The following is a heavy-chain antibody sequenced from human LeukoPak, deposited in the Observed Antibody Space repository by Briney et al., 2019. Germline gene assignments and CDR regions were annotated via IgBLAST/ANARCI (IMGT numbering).Heavy chain of an antibody. D-gene: IGHD1-26*01. J-gene: IGHJ6*03. CDR1: GFIFSNYW. V-gene: IGHV3-7*01. CDR3: ARHNSGSSPSYYYYMDV. CDR2: INEDGSEK. Sequence: GGSLRLSCAASGFIFSNYWMSWVRQAPGKGLEGVANINEDGSEKYYVDSVKGRFTISRDNPKNSQYLQMNSLRAEDTAVYYCARHNSGSSPSYYYYMDVWGKGTAVTVSS.